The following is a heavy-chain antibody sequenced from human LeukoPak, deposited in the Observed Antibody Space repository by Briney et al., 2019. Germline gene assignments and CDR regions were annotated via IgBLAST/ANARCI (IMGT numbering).Heavy chain of an antibody. CDR1: GYTFTGYY. J-gene: IGHJ5*02. CDR3: AREVRIAAAGKNWFDP. V-gene: IGHV1-2*02. Sequence: ASVKVSCKASGYTFTGYYMHWVRQAPGQGLEWMGWINTNSGGTNYAQKFQGRVTMTRDTSISTAYMELSRLRSDDTAVYYCAREVRIAAAGKNWFDPWGQGTLVTVSS. CDR2: INTNSGGT. D-gene: IGHD6-13*01.